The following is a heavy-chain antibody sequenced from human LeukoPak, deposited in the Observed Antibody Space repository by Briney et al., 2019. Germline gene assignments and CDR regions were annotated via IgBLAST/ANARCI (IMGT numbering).Heavy chain of an antibody. CDR3: ARTDGSGIHYGMAV. J-gene: IGHJ6*02. CDR2: IYYSGST. D-gene: IGHD3-10*01. CDR1: GGSISTYY. Sequence: PSETLSLTCTVSGGSISTYYWSWIRQPPGKGLEWIGYIYYSGSTNYNPSLKSRVTISADTSKNQFSLSLTSVTAADMAVYYCARTDGSGIHYGMAVWGQGTTVTVSS. V-gene: IGHV4-59*01.